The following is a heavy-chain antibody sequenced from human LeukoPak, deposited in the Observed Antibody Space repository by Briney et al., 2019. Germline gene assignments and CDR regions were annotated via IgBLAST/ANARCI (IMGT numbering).Heavy chain of an antibody. J-gene: IGHJ6*02. V-gene: IGHV4-34*01. Sequence: SETLSLTCAVYGGSFSDYFWGWIRQPPGKGLEWIGEINHSGRTYYNPSLKSRVTISVDTSKNQFSLNLSSVTAADTAVYYCARDVVVVPAAIHYGMDVRGQGTTVTVSS. CDR3: ARDVVVVPAAIHYGMDV. CDR1: GGSFSDYF. D-gene: IGHD2-2*01. CDR2: INHSGRT.